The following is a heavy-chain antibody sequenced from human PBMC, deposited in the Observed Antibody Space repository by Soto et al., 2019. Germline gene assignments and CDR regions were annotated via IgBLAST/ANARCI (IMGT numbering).Heavy chain of an antibody. V-gene: IGHV4-59*01. CDR1: GGSISSYY. D-gene: IGHD3-10*02. Sequence: QVQLQESGPGLVKPSETLSLTCTVSGGSISSYYWSWIRQPPGKGLEWIGYIYYSGGTNYNPSLXXAXXISVDPSKDQFSLKLSSVTAADTAVYYCARTLFGWGMWFDPWGQGTLVTVSS. CDR3: ARTLFGWGMWFDP. CDR2: IYYSGGT. J-gene: IGHJ5*02.